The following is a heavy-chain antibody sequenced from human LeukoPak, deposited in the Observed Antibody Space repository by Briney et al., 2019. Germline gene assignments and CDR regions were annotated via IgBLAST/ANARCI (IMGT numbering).Heavy chain of an antibody. J-gene: IGHJ6*02. D-gene: IGHD1-26*01. Sequence: SETLSLTCTVSGGSISSYYWSWIRQPPGKGLEWIGYIYYSGSTNYNPSLKSRVTISVDTSKNQFSLKLSSVTAADTAVYYCASVNSGSYYHYYYGMDVWGQGTTVTVSS. CDR3: ASVNSGSYYHYYYGMDV. CDR2: IYYSGST. CDR1: GGSISSYY. V-gene: IGHV4-59*08.